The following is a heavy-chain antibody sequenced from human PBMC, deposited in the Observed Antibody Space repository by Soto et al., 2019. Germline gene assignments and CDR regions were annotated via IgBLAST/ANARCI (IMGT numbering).Heavy chain of an antibody. CDR2: IRNMATSG. J-gene: IGHJ5*01. CDR3: ARDWSSNSWYDS. Sequence: QVQLVESGGGLVKPGGSLTLSCVGSGFTFIDYHMSWIRQAPGKGLEWVAYIRNMATSGYYADSVKGRFTISRDNAKNSMYLQMNSLRDDDTAVYYCARDWSSNSWYDSWGQGTLVIVSS. CDR1: GFTFIDYH. D-gene: IGHD3-3*01. V-gene: IGHV3-11*01.